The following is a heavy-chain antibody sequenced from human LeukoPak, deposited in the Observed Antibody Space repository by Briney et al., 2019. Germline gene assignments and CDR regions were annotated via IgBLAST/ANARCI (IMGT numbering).Heavy chain of an antibody. CDR3: ATTTRIVGATL. D-gene: IGHD1-26*01. CDR1: GGSISSSSYY. Sequence: SETLSLTCTVSGGSISSSSYYWGWIRQPPGKGLEWIGSIYYSGSTYYNPSLKSRVTISVDTSKNQFSLKLSSVTAADTAVYYCATTTRIVGATLWGRGTLVTVSS. J-gene: IGHJ4*02. CDR2: IYYSGST. V-gene: IGHV4-39*01.